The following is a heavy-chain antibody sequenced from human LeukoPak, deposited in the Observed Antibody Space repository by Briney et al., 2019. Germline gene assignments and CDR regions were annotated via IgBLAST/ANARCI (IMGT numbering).Heavy chain of an antibody. V-gene: IGHV4-59*11. J-gene: IGHJ6*03. CDR1: GGSISSHY. CDR3: ARGHISSTSWDYYYYMDV. D-gene: IGHD2-2*01. CDR2: IYYSGST. Sequence: PSETLSLTCTVSGGSISSHYWSWIRQPPGKGLEWIGYIYYSGSTNYNPSLKSRVTISVDTSKNQFSLKLSSVTAADTAVYYCARGHISSTSWDYYYYMDVWGKGTTVTVSS.